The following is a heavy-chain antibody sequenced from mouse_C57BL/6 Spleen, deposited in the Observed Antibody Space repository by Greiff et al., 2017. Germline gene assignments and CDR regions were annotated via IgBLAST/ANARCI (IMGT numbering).Heavy chain of an antibody. Sequence: EVQLQQSGPELVKPGASVKISCKASGYSFTDYNMNWVKQSNGKSLEWIGVINPNYGTTSYNQKFKGKATLTVDQSYSTAYMQLNSLTSEVSSVYYCASHYDGGAWFAYWGQGTLVTVSA. CDR3: ASHYDGGAWFAY. V-gene: IGHV1-39*01. J-gene: IGHJ3*01. CDR2: INPNYGTT. D-gene: IGHD1-2*01. CDR1: GYSFTDYN.